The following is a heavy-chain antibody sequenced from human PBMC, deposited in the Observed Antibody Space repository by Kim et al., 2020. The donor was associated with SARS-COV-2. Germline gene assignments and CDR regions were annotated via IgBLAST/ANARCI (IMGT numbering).Heavy chain of an antibody. CDR3: ARGRPLGGKYAIDY. V-gene: IGHV3-72*01. J-gene: IGHJ4*02. D-gene: IGHD1-26*01. Sequence: ATTVKGGFNSSRDDAKNSLNLQMNSLKTEDTAVYYCARGRPLGGKYAIDYWGQGTLVTVSS.